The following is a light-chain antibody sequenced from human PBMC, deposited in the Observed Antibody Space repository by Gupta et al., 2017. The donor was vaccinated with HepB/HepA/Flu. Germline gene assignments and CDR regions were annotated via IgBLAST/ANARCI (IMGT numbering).Light chain of an antibody. CDR3: MQALESPRT. J-gene: IGKJ2*02. Sequence: DIVMTQSPLSLPVTPGEPASISCRSSQSLVKSNGYNYLDWYLQKPGQSPQLLIYMGSNRASGVPDRFSGSGSGADFTLKISRVEADDVGVYYCMQALESPRTFGQGTKLEIK. V-gene: IGKV2-28*01. CDR1: QSLVKSNGYNY. CDR2: MGS.